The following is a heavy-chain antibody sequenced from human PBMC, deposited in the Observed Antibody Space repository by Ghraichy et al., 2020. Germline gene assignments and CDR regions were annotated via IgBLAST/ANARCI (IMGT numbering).Heavy chain of an antibody. V-gene: IGHV1-24*01. CDR2: FDPEDGET. Sequence: ASVKVSCKVSGYTLTELSMHWVRQAPGKGLEWMGGFDPEDGETIYAQKFQGRVTMTEDTSTDTAYMELSSLRSEDTAVYYCATAGAMYYYGSGVFDYWGQGTLVTVSS. D-gene: IGHD3-10*01. CDR1: GYTLTELS. J-gene: IGHJ4*02. CDR3: ATAGAMYYYGSGVFDY.